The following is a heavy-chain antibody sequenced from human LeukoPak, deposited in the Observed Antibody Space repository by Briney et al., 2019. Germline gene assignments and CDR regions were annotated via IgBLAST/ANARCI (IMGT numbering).Heavy chain of an antibody. J-gene: IGHJ4*02. CDR2: IYTSGST. Sequence: SETLSLTCTVSGGSISSGSYYWSWIRQPAGKGLEWIGRIYTSGSTNYNPSLKSRVTISVDTSKNQFSLKLSSVTAADTAVYYCARGYGGNSLDYWGQGTLVTVSS. CDR1: GGSISSGSYY. V-gene: IGHV4-61*02. CDR3: ARGYGGNSLDY. D-gene: IGHD4-23*01.